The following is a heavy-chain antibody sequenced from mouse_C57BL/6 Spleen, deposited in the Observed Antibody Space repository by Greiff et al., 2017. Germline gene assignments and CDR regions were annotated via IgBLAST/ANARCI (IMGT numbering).Heavy chain of an antibody. V-gene: IGHV1-53*01. CDR1: GYTFTSYW. J-gene: IGHJ4*01. CDR2: INPSNGGT. D-gene: IGHD3-2*02. CDR3: ARLQLRLSYAMDY. Sequence: QVQLKQPGTELVKPGASVKLSCKASGYTFTSYWMHWVKQRPGQGLEWIGNINPSNGGTNYNEKFKSKATLTVDKSSSTAYMQLSSLTSEDSAVYYCARLQLRLSYAMDYWGQGTSVTVSS.